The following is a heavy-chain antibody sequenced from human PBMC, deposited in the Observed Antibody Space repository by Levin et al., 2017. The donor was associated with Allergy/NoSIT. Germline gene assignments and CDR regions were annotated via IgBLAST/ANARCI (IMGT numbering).Heavy chain of an antibody. D-gene: IGHD2-2*03. CDR3: AREDGSTFDF. CDR2: IYYSGST. CDR1: GVSLSCFXYH. Sequence: SQTLSLTCSVSGVSLSCFXYHLSXXXXXPEKGLEWIGYIYYSGSTFYNPSLKSRLMISVDTSKNQFSLNVSSVTAADTAVYYCAREDGSTFDFWGQGALVTVAS. V-gene: IGHV4-31*02. J-gene: IGHJ4*02.